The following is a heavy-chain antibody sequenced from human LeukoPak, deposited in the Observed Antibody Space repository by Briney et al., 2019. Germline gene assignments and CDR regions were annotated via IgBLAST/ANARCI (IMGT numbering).Heavy chain of an antibody. J-gene: IGHJ4*02. D-gene: IGHD4-17*01. CDR3: ASLMTTVTMGVDY. CDR2: IYYSGST. Sequence: SETLSLTCTVSGGSISSGGYYWSWIRQHPGKGLEWIGYIYYSGSTYYNPSLKSRVTISVDTSKNQFSLKLSSVTAADTAVYYCASLMTTVTMGVDYWGQGTLVTVSS. CDR1: GGSISSGGYY. V-gene: IGHV4-31*03.